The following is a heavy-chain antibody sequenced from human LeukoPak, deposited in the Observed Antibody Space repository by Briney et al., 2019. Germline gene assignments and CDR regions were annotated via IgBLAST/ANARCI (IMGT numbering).Heavy chain of an antibody. CDR2: INPNSGGT. J-gene: IGHJ6*03. V-gene: IGHV1-2*02. CDR1: GYTFTGYY. D-gene: IGHD6-19*01. CDR3: ARISPPIAVAPYYMDV. Sequence: ASVKVSCKASGYTFTGYYMHWVRQAPGQGLEWMGWINPNSGGTNYAQKFQGRVTMTTDTSTSTAYMELRSLRSDDTAVYYCARISPPIAVAPYYMDVWGKGTTVTVSS.